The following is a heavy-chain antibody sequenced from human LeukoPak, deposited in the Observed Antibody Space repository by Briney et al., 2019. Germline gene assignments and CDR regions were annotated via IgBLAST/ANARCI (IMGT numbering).Heavy chain of an antibody. J-gene: IGHJ4*02. CDR1: GYSISSSNW. Sequence: PSDTLSLTCAVSGYSISSSNWWGWIRQPPGKGLEWIGYIYYSGSTNYNPSLKSRVTISVDTSKNQFSLKLSSVTAADTAVYYCARVGSRGSGSYYSDYWGQGTLVTVSS. CDR2: IYYSGST. V-gene: IGHV4-28*03. D-gene: IGHD3-10*01. CDR3: ARVGSRGSGSYYSDY.